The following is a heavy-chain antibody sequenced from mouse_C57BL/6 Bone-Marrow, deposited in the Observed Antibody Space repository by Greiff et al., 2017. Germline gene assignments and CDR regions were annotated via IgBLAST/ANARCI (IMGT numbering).Heavy chain of an antibody. D-gene: IGHD1-1*02. V-gene: IGHV1-42*01. CDR2: INPSTGGT. Sequence: EVKLVESGPELVKPGASVKISCKASGYSFTGYYMNWVKQSPEKSLEWIGEINPSTGGTTYNQKFKAKATLTVDKSSSTAYMQRKSLTSYDSAVYYCAGQRRNYFAYWGQGTLVTVSA. CDR1: GYSFTGYY. CDR3: AGQRRNYFAY. J-gene: IGHJ3*01.